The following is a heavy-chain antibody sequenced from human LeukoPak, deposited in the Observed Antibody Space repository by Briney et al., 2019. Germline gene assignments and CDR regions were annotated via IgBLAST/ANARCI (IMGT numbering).Heavy chain of an antibody. Sequence: GGSLRLSCAASGFIVSSNYMNWVRQAPGKGLEWVSVIYTGGSTYYADSVKGRFTISRDNSKNTLYLQMNSLRAEGTAVYYCARSQLGRSHLPEQFDPWGQGTLVTVSP. CDR1: GFIVSSNY. V-gene: IGHV3-53*01. CDR2: IYTGGST. D-gene: IGHD1-1*01. CDR3: ARSQLGRSHLPEQFDP. J-gene: IGHJ5*02.